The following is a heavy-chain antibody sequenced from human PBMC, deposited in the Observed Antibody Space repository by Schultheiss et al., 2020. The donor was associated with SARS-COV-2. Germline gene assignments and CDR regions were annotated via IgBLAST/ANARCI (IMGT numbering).Heavy chain of an antibody. CDR2: IYYSGST. CDR3: ARRLGYYYYGMDV. D-gene: IGHD3-16*01. V-gene: IGHV4-31*03. CDR1: GGSISSGGYY. Sequence: TLSLTCTVSGGSISSGGYYWSWIRQHPGKGLEWIGYIYYSGSTYYNPSLKSRVTISVDTSKNQFYLELSSVTAADTAVYYCARRLGYYYYGMDVWGQGTTVTVSS. J-gene: IGHJ6*02.